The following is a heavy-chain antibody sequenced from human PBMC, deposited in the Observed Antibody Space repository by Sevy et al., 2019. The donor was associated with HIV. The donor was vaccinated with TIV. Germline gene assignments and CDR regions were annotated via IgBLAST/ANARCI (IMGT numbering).Heavy chain of an antibody. V-gene: IGHV4-31*03. J-gene: IGHJ5*02. CDR2: ICYTGTT. D-gene: IGHD4-4*01. CDR1: GDSINNGDYY. CDR3: ARTTVTTLSSARNNWFDP. Sequence: SETLSLTCTVSGDSINNGDYYWSWIRQHPGKGLEWIGKICYTGTTYYYPSLKSRLRISVERSENTLSLSLRSVTAADTAVYYCARTTVTTLSSARNNWFDPWGQGTLVTVSS.